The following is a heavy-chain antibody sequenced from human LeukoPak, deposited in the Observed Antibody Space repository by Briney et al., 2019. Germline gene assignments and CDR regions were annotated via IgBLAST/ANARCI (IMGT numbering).Heavy chain of an antibody. CDR2: IYYSGST. V-gene: IGHV4-31*03. Sequence: SETLSLSCTVSGGSISSGGYYWSWIRQHPGKGLEWIGYIYYSGSTYYNPSLKSRVTISVDTSKNQFSLKLSSVTAADTAVYYCARDSARSIAAVWGFDPWGQGTLVTVSS. J-gene: IGHJ5*02. D-gene: IGHD6-6*01. CDR1: GGSISSGGYY. CDR3: ARDSARSIAAVWGFDP.